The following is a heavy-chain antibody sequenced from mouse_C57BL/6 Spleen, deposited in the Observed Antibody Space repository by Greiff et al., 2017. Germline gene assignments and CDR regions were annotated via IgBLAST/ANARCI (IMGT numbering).Heavy chain of an antibody. Sequence: DVQLQESGPGLVKPSQSLSLTCSVTGYSITSGYYWNWIRQFPGNKLEWMGYIRYDGSNNYNPSLKNRISITRDTSKNQFFLKLNSVTTEDTATYDCARDKGTTEGYFDVWGTGTTVTVSS. CDR1: GYSITSGYY. V-gene: IGHV3-6*01. CDR2: IRYDGSN. D-gene: IGHD1-1*01. CDR3: ARDKGTTEGYFDV. J-gene: IGHJ1*03.